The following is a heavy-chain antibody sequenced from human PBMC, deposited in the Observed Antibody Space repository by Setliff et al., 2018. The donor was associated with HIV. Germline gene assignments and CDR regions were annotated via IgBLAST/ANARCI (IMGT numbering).Heavy chain of an antibody. CDR3: ARGLSIFGVATPGFYSFMDV. Sequence: SETLSLTCTVSGGSISSSSHYWGWIRQPPGKGLEWIGSMSYSGNTYNNPSLKSRVTISVDTSKNQFSLKLSSVTAADTAVYYCARGLSIFGVATPGFYSFMDVWGKGTTVTVSS. V-gene: IGHV4-39*07. CDR2: MSYSGNT. J-gene: IGHJ6*03. D-gene: IGHD3-3*01. CDR1: GGSISSSSHY.